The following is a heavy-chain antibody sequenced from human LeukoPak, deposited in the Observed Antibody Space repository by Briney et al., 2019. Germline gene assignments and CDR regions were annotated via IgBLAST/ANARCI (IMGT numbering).Heavy chain of an antibody. CDR2: FDPEDGET. J-gene: IGHJ6*03. Sequence: ASVKVSCKVSGYTLTELSMHWVRQAPGKGLEWMGGFDPEDGETIYAQKLQGRVTMTEDTSTDTAYMELSSLRSEDTAVYYCATDLRDYYDSSGPTYYYYYMDVWGKGTTVTVSS. V-gene: IGHV1-24*01. CDR1: GYTLTELS. CDR3: ATDLRDYYDSSGPTYYYYYMDV. D-gene: IGHD3-22*01.